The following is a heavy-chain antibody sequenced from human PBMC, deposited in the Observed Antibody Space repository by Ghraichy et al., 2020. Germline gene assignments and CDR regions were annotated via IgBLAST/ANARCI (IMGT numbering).Heavy chain of an antibody. CDR1: GYTFTRYW. V-gene: IGHV5-51*01. J-gene: IGHJ6*02. Sequence: GESLNISCKGSGYTFTRYWVGWVRQMPGKGLEWMGIIYPGDSDTRYSPSFQGQVTISADNSINTAYLQWSSLKASDTAMYYCARRGIVGATIGMDVWGQGTTVTVSS. CDR3: ARRGIVGATIGMDV. CDR2: IYPGDSDT. D-gene: IGHD1-26*01.